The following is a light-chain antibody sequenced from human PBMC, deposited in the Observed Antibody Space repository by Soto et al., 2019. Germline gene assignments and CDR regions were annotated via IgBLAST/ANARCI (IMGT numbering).Light chain of an antibody. V-gene: IGKV3-11*01. CDR2: DAS. CDR1: QSVSNF. Sequence: EIVLTQSPATLSLSPGERATLSCRASQSVSNFLAWYQQKPGQAPRLLISDASNRATGIPGRFSGSGSGTDFSLTSSSPEPEDFAVYYCQQRSNCPWTFGQGTKVEIK. CDR3: QQRSNCPWT. J-gene: IGKJ1*01.